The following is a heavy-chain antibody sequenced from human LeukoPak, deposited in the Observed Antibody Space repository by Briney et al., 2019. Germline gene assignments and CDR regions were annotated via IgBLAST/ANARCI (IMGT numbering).Heavy chain of an antibody. CDR1: GYSISSGYY. J-gene: IGHJ2*01. Sequence: PSETLSLTCAVSGYSISSGYYWGWIRQPPGKGLECIGSIYHSGSTYYNPSLKSRVTISVDTSKNQFSLKLSSVTAADTAVYYCARRITGTTTWYFDLWGRGTLVTVSS. D-gene: IGHD1-7*01. V-gene: IGHV4-38-2*01. CDR3: ARRITGTTTWYFDL. CDR2: IYHSGST.